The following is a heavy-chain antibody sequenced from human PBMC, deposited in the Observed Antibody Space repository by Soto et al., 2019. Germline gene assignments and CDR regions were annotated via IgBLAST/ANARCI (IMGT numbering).Heavy chain of an antibody. D-gene: IGHD3-3*01. CDR2: ISYDGSNK. CDR1: GFTFISYG. Sequence: SLSCAASGFTFISYGMHWVGHGPGKGLEWVAVISYDGSNKYYADSVKGRFTISRDNSKNTLYLQMNSLRAEDTAVYYCAKDIWDFWSGYPNAFDILGQGTMVTLSS. V-gene: IGHV3-30*18. CDR3: AKDIWDFWSGYPNAFDI. J-gene: IGHJ3*02.